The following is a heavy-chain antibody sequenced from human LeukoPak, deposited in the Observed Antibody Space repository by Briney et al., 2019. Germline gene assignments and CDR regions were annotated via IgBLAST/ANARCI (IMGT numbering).Heavy chain of an antibody. CDR3: ARGAFSILLWFGELSPDAFDV. Sequence: SQTLSLTCAISGDSVSSNSAAWNWIRQSPSRGLEWLGRTYYRSKWYNDYAVSVKSRITINPDTSKNQFSLQLNSVTPEDTAVYYCARGAFSILLWFGELSPDAFDVWGQGTMVTVSS. V-gene: IGHV6-1*01. CDR1: GDSVSSNSAA. CDR2: TYYRSKWYN. D-gene: IGHD3-10*01. J-gene: IGHJ3*01.